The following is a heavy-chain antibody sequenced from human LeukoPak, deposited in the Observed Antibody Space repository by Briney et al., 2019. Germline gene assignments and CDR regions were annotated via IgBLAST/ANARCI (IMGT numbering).Heavy chain of an antibody. CDR3: ARGASGCSSTSCYVYFDY. J-gene: IGHJ4*02. D-gene: IGHD2-2*01. Sequence: GGSLRLSCAASGCTFDDYGMSWVRQAPGKGLEWVSGINWNGGSTGYADSVKGRFTISRDNAKNSLYLQMNSLRAEDTALYYCARGASGCSSTSCYVYFDYWGQGTLVTVSS. V-gene: IGHV3-20*04. CDR2: INWNGGST. CDR1: GCTFDDYG.